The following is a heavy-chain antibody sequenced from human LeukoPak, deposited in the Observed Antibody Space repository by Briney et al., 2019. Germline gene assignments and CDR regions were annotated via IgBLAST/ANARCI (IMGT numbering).Heavy chain of an antibody. CDR3: AKAPYNWNDVLPSAFDI. Sequence: PGGSLRLSCAASGFTFSSYEMNWVRQAPGKGLEWVSYISSSGSTIYYADSVKGRFTISRDNAKNSLYLQMNSLRAEDTALYYCAKAPYNWNDVLPSAFDIWGQGTMVTVSS. CDR1: GFTFSSYE. V-gene: IGHV3-48*03. D-gene: IGHD1-1*01. J-gene: IGHJ3*02. CDR2: ISSSGSTI.